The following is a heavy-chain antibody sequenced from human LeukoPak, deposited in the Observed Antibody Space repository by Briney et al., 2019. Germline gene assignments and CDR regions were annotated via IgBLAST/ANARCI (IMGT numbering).Heavy chain of an antibody. D-gene: IGHD3-10*01. Sequence: EGSLRLSCAASGFTFSSYAMHWVRQAPGKGLEWVAVISYDGSNKYYADSVKGRFTISRDNSKNTLYLQMNSLRAEDTAVYYCARDPTKGGEAFDIWGQGTMVTVSS. CDR1: GFTFSSYA. J-gene: IGHJ3*02. CDR2: ISYDGSNK. CDR3: ARDPTKGGEAFDI. V-gene: IGHV3-30-3*01.